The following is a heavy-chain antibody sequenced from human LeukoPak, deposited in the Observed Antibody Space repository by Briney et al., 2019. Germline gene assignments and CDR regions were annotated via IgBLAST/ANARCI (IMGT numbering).Heavy chain of an antibody. Sequence: GESLKISCKGSGYSFINYWIGWVRQMPGKGLEWMGIIYPGDSDTRYSPSFQGQVTISADKSISTASLQWNSLRASDTAMYYCARGTAGRFDSWGQGTLVTVSP. J-gene: IGHJ4*02. CDR3: ARGTAGRFDS. CDR1: GYSFINYW. V-gene: IGHV5-51*01. CDR2: IYPGDSDT. D-gene: IGHD1-7*01.